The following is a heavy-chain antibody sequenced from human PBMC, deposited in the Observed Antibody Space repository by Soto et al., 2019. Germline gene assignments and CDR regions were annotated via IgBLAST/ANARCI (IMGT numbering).Heavy chain of an antibody. D-gene: IGHD3-10*01. CDR1: GFIFKMYW. V-gene: IGHV3-74*01. CDR3: TRGPRPISTGTGAY. J-gene: IGHJ4*02. Sequence: GGSLRLSCAASGFIFKMYWMHWVRQPPGKGLVWISRIYNDGSYTDYADSVKGRFTISRDNVNDTLYLQMNNLRAEDSGLYYCTRGPRPISTGTGAYWGQGTQVTVSS. CDR2: IYNDGSYT.